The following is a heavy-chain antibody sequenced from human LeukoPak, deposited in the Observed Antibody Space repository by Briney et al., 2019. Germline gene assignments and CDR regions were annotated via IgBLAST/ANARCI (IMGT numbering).Heavy chain of an antibody. Sequence: SETLSLTCAVYGGSFSGYYWSWIRQPPGKGLEWIGEINHSGSTNYNPSLKSRVTISVDTSKNQFSLKLSSATAADTAVYYCAREFGAAARAGVLEGVWGKGPTVTVSS. CDR2: INHSGST. J-gene: IGHJ6*04. CDR3: AREFGAAARAGVLEGV. V-gene: IGHV4-34*01. D-gene: IGHD6-13*01. CDR1: GGSFSGYY.